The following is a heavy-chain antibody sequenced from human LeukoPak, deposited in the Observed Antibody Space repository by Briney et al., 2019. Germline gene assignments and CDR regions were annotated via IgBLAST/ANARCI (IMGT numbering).Heavy chain of an antibody. D-gene: IGHD2-2*01. Sequence: PSQTLSLTCTVSGGSISSGDYYWSWIRQPPGKGLEWIGYIYYSGSTYYNPSLKSRVTISVDTSKNQFSLKLSSVTAADTAVYYCARDHGYASRNLFDPWGQGTLVTVSS. CDR2: IYYSGST. CDR1: GGSISSGDYY. V-gene: IGHV4-30-4*08. J-gene: IGHJ5*02. CDR3: ARDHGYASRNLFDP.